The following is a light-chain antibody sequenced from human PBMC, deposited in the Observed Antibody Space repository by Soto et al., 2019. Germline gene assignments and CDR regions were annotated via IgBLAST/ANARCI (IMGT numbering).Light chain of an antibody. J-gene: IGLJ2*01. CDR2: EVS. CDR1: TSDVGDYNY. V-gene: IGLV2-14*01. Sequence: QSALTQPASVSGSPGQSITISCTGTTSDVGDYNYVSWYQQHPGKAPKLMIFEVSNRPSGVSNRFSGSKSGNTASLTISGLQHEDEAAYYCSSYTSSSARVFGGGTTLTVL. CDR3: SSYTSSSARV.